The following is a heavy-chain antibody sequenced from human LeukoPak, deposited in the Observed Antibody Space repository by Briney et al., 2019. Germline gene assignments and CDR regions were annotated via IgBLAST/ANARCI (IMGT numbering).Heavy chain of an antibody. Sequence: GGSLRLSCAASGFIFTNYFMSWVRQAPGKGLGWVASIKHDGSEKYYVDSVRGRFTISRDNTMNSLYLQMSSLRAEDTAVYYCATDRGWRTSGYYLYYFEYWGQGTLVTFSS. V-gene: IGHV3-7*01. CDR3: ATDRGWRTSGYYLYYFEY. D-gene: IGHD3-3*01. CDR2: IKHDGSEK. CDR1: GFIFTNYF. J-gene: IGHJ4*02.